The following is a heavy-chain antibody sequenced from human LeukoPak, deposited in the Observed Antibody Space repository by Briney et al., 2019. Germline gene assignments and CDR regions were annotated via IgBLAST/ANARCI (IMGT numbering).Heavy chain of an antibody. D-gene: IGHD2-2*01. V-gene: IGHV1-46*01. Sequence: ASVKVSCKASGYTFTTYYMHWVRQAPGQGLEWMGIINPSSGSTSYAQKFQGRVTMTRDTSTNTVYMDLSSLRSEDTAVYYCAREALVVPAAIDYYYYMDVWGKGTTVTVSS. CDR3: AREALVVPAAIDYYYYMDV. CDR2: INPSSGST. J-gene: IGHJ6*03. CDR1: GYTFTTYY.